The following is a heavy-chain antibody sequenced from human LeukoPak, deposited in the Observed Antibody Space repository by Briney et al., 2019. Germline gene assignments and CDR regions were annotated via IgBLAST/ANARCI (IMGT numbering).Heavy chain of an antibody. D-gene: IGHD3-10*01. J-gene: IGHJ4*02. CDR1: GFTFSNFW. V-gene: IGHV3-7*01. CDR3: AKGYSMVRGVRDFDY. Sequence: PGGSLRLSCAASGFTFSNFWMTWVRQAPGKGLEGVANIRYDGREKYYADSVKGRFTISRDNSKNTLYLQMNSLRAEDTAVYYCAKGYSMVRGVRDFDYWGLGNLVTVSS. CDR2: IRYDGREK.